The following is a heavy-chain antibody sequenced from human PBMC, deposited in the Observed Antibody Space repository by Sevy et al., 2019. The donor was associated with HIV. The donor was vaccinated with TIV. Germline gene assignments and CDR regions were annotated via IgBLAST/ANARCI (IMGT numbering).Heavy chain of an antibody. CDR2: ISYIGST. CDR3: VRDRIAAAGGYFDY. CDR1: GGSVSSGNSY. Sequence: SETLSLTCTVSGGSVSSGNSYWSWIRQPPGKGLEWIGYISYIGSTNYNPSLKSRVTISVDTSKNQLSLRLSSLTAAETAIYYCVRDRIAAAGGYFDYWGQRTLVTVSS. V-gene: IGHV4-61*01. J-gene: IGHJ4*02. D-gene: IGHD6-13*01.